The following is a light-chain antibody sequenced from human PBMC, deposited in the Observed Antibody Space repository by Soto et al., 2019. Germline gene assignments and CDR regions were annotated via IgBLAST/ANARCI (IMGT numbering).Light chain of an antibody. V-gene: IGKV3-11*01. CDR2: DTS. J-gene: IGKJ5*01. CDR1: QSVSTY. Sequence: EIVLTQSPATLSLSPGERATLSCRASQSVSTYLAGYQQKHGQAPRRLIFDTSNRATGIPARFSGSGSGTEVTLTISSLEPEDFAVYYCQQRSNWPPITFGQGTRLEIK. CDR3: QQRSNWPPIT.